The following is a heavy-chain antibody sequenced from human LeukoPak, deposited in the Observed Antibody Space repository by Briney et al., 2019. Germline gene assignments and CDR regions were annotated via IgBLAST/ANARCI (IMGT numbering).Heavy chain of an antibody. CDR1: GFTFSGYW. D-gene: IGHD3-10*01. CDR2: IKQDGSEK. CDR3: ARDTDYYGSGSPPDY. J-gene: IGHJ4*02. Sequence: GGSLRLSCAASGFTFSGYWMSWVRQAPGKGLEWVANIKQDGSEKYYVDSVKGRFTISRDNAKNSLYLQMNSLRAEDTAVYYCARDTDYYGSGSPPDYWGQGTPVTVSS. V-gene: IGHV3-7*01.